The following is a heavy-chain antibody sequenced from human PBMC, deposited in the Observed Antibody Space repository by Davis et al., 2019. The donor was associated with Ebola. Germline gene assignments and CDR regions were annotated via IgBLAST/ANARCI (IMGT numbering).Heavy chain of an antibody. CDR1: GASSGYNY. J-gene: IGHJ4*02. CDR2: IHSSEGT. Sequence: PSETLSLTCAVSGASSGYNYWSWLRPPPGKGLEWIGSIHSSEGTKYNPSLQSRVTMSRDASKNQFSLHLSSVTAADTAVYYCARHSDTALYSFDYWGQGTLVTVSS. V-gene: IGHV4-59*08. D-gene: IGHD2-21*02. CDR3: ARHSDTALYSFDY.